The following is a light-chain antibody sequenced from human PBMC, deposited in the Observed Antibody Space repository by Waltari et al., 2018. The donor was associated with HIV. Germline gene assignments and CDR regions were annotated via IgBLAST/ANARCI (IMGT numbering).Light chain of an antibody. CDR3: MQALQNPLT. V-gene: IGKV2-28*01. CDR1: QSHHDNNGYNY. J-gene: IGKJ4*01. Sequence: IVMTQSPLSLPVTPGESASILCRSSQSHHDNNGYNYLQRAVQKPGQSQHLLIYLASSRASGFAEKVSGSGLGTDFTRKISRVEAEDVGVYYCMQALQNPLTSGGGTKVEI. CDR2: LAS.